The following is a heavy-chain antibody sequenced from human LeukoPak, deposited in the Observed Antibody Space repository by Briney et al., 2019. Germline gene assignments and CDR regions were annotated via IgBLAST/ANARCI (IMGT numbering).Heavy chain of an antibody. V-gene: IGHV4-59*01. D-gene: IGHD2-8*01. Sequence: SEPLTLTCTVSGGSISSYYWSWIPQPPGKGLEWIGYIYYSGSTNYNPSLKSPVTISVDTAKNQFSLKLSSVTAADTAVYDCARARLYGSYYYYYGMDVWGQGTTVTVSS. J-gene: IGHJ6*02. CDR3: ARARLYGSYYYYYGMDV. CDR2: IYYSGST. CDR1: GGSISSYY.